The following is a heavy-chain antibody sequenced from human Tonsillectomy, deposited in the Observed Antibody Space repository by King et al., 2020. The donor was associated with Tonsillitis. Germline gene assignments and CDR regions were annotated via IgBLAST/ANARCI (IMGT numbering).Heavy chain of an antibody. D-gene: IGHD4-23*01. CDR1: GFTFISYA. J-gene: IGHJ4*02. V-gene: IGHV3-23*04. CDR3: AKVPYGGNSGATWNQLYYFDY. CDR2: ISGRGGNT. Sequence: VQLVESGGGLVQPGGSLRLSCAASGFTFISYAMSWVRQAPGKGLEWVSAISGRGGNTYYADSVKGRFTISRDNANNTQYLQMTSLRAEDTAIYYCAKVPYGGNSGATWNQLYYFDYWGQGTLVTVSS.